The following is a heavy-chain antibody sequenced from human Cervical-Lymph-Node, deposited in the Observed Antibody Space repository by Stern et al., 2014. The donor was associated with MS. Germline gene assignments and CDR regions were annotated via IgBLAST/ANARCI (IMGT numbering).Heavy chain of an antibody. CDR1: GFSLTTSGVG. V-gene: IGHV2-5*01. D-gene: IGHD1-26*01. CDR2: LYWNDEK. CDR3: AHRSTSVAGAWAS. Sequence: QVTLRESGPTLVKPTQTLTLTCDFSGFSLTTSGVGVGWIRPPPGQALEWLALLYWNDEKRYSPSLKNRLSIITDTAKNQVVLTMTNMDPVDTGTYYCAHRSTSVAGAWASWGQGILVVVSS. J-gene: IGHJ5*02.